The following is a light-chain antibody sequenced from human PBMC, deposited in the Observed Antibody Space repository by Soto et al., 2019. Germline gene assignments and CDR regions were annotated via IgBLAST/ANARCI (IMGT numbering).Light chain of an antibody. CDR2: DAS. CDR1: QSISSW. CDR3: QQYNSYLWT. J-gene: IGKJ1*01. Sequence: DFQMTQSPSTLSAAVGDRVTITCRASQSISSWLAWYQQKPGKAPKLLIYDASSLESGVPSRFSGSGSGTEFTLTISSLQPDDFATYYCQQYNSYLWTFGPGTKVDI. V-gene: IGKV1-5*01.